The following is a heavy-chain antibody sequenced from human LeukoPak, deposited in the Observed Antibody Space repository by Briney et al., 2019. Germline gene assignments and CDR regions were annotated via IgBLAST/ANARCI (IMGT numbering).Heavy chain of an antibody. Sequence: PGRSLSLSCAASGFTFSDHAMHWVRQAPGRGLEWVAVISSDGSKKYYADSVKGRFTISRDNSENTLFLQMSSLRVEDTAVYYCAKDWGYASGTYYDHWGQGTLVTVSS. V-gene: IGHV3-30*18. CDR2: ISSDGSKK. CDR3: AKDWGYASGTYYDH. CDR1: GFTFSDHA. D-gene: IGHD3-10*01. J-gene: IGHJ5*02.